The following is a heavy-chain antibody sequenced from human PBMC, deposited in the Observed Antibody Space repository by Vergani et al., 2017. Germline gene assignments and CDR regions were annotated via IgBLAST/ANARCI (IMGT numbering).Heavy chain of an antibody. D-gene: IGHD2-8*01. V-gene: IGHV3-74*02. CDR1: GFTFTDYG. J-gene: IGHJ6*03. CDR2: VNPEGTNT. CDR3: ARSGYCAHGVCYMTYYYYMDV. Sequence: EVQLVESGGVVVQPGGSLRLSCRASGFTFTDYGISWVRQAPGKGLVWVSRVNPEGTNTPYADSVKGRFTISRDNAKNMMYLQLNSLRDEDTAVYYCARSGYCAHGVCYMTYYYYMDVWGKGTAVTVSS.